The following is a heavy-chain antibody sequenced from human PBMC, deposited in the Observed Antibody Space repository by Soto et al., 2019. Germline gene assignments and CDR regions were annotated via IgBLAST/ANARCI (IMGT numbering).Heavy chain of an antibody. CDR1: GYTFTSYG. V-gene: IGHV1-18*01. D-gene: IGHD1-26*01. CDR3: AREGASVGIRAPWFDP. CDR2: ISAYNGNT. Sequence: QVQLVQSGAEVKKPGASVKVSCKASGYTFTSYGISWVRQAPGQGLEWMGWISAYNGNTNYAQKLQGRVTMTTDTSKSTAYMELRSMSSDDTAVYYCAREGASVGIRAPWFDPWGQGTLVTVSS. J-gene: IGHJ5*02.